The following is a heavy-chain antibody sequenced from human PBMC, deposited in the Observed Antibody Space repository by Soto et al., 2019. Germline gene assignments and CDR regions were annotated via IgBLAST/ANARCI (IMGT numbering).Heavy chain of an antibody. D-gene: IGHD3-22*01. CDR3: AKEKVSGYYYDSSGLDY. J-gene: IGHJ4*02. CDR2: ISYDGSNK. Sequence: GGSLRLSCAASGFTFSSYGMHWIRQAPGKGLEWVAVISYDGSNKYYADSVKGRFTISRDNSKNTLYLQMNSLRAEDTAVYYCAKEKVSGYYYDSSGLDYWGQGTLVTVSS. CDR1: GFTFSSYG. V-gene: IGHV3-30*18.